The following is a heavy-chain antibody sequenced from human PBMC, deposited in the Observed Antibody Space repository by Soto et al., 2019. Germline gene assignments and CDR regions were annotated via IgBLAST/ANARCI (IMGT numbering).Heavy chain of an antibody. V-gene: IGHV3-30*03. D-gene: IGHD3-3*01. CDR1: GFTFSSYG. J-gene: IGHJ5*02. Sequence: QVXLVXSXGGVVQPGXSLRLSCAASGFTFSSYGMHWVRQAPGKGLXWXAVISYDGSNKYYADSVKGRFTISXXXSXXXXXXXXXXXXXXXTAVYYCAKDPEDFWSGYYSRFDPWGQGTLVTVSS. CDR3: AKDPEDFWSGYYSRFDP. CDR2: ISYDGSNK.